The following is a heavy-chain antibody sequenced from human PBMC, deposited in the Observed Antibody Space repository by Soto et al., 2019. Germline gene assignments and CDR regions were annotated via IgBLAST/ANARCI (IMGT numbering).Heavy chain of an antibody. D-gene: IGHD2-2*03. J-gene: IGHJ4*01. CDR2: ISGSGETP. CDR3: ARMDIYTFGRLGFHY. Sequence: PGGSLRLSCAPSGFTFRDFAMIWVRQAPGKRLEWVSAISGSGETPYYADSVKGRFIISRDNFRNTLYLQMSSLRVEDTAVYYCARMDIYTFGRLGFHYWGHGTLVTVSS. CDR1: GFTFRDFA. V-gene: IGHV3-23*01.